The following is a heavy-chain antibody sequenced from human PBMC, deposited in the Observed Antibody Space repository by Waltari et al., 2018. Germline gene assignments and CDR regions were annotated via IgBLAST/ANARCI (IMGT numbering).Heavy chain of an antibody. CDR2: VSSTGGA. V-gene: IGHV4-61*02. D-gene: IGHD6-19*01. Sequence: QVLLQESGPGLMPASQTLSLTCTVSGDSISSADYYWSWFRRPAGKEMQWIGRVSSTGGANYDPSLKRRATISVDSSKNQFSLSLTSVTAADTATYYCAREDLAVRKTGGFDYWGQGVLVSVSS. CDR3: AREDLAVRKTGGFDY. CDR1: GDSISSADYY. J-gene: IGHJ4*02.